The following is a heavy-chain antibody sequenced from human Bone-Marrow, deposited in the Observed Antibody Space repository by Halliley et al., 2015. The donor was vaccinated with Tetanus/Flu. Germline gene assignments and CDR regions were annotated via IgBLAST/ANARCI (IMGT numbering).Heavy chain of an antibody. CDR1: GGSVSSSTYY. D-gene: IGHD1-26*01. V-gene: IGHV4-61*01. CDR3: ARIGGTSKWELYYYGMDV. CDR2: IYYNGST. Sequence: GLVKPSETLSLTCTVSGGSVSSSTYYWSWIRQPPGKGLECIGHIYYNGSTNYNPPLKSRVTISVDTSKNQFSLKLRSVTAADSAVYYCARIGGTSKWELYYYGMDVWGQGTTVTVSS. J-gene: IGHJ6*02.